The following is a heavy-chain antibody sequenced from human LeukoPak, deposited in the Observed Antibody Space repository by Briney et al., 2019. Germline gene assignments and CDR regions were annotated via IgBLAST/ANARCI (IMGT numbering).Heavy chain of an antibody. CDR3: ARLYYDSSGYYYARSPGYYFDY. J-gene: IGHJ4*02. V-gene: IGHV4-59*08. CDR2: IYYSGST. Sequence: SETLSLTCTVSGGSISSYYWSWIRQPPGKGLEWIGYIYYSGSTNYNPSLKSRVTISVDTSKNQFSLKLSSVTAADTAVYYCARLYYDSSGYYYARSPGYYFDYWGQGTLVTVSS. CDR1: GGSISSYY. D-gene: IGHD3-22*01.